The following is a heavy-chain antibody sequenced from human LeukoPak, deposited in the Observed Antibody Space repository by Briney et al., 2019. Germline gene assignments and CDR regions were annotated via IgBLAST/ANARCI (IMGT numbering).Heavy chain of an antibody. CDR2: ISGSGGST. CDR1: GFTFSSYA. J-gene: IGHJ4*02. CDR3: ARDRPMSVTGTADY. D-gene: IGHD1-20*01. V-gene: IGHV3-23*01. Sequence: GGSLRLSCAASGFTFSSYAMSWVRQAPGKGLEWVSAISGSGGSTYYADSVKGRFTISRDNSKNTLYLQMNSLRAEDTAVYYCARDRPMSVTGTADYWGQGTLVTVSS.